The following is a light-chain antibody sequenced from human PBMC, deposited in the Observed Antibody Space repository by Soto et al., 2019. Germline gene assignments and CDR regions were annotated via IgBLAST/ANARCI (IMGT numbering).Light chain of an antibody. Sequence: EIVLTQAPGTLSLSPEERATLSSRASQSVDSPYLAWYQQQPGQAPRLLIFGASSRATGIPDRFSGSGSGTDFTLTISSLQSEDFAVYYCQQYNKGLTFGGGTKMDI. CDR3: QQYNKGLT. J-gene: IGKJ4*01. V-gene: IGKV3-20*01. CDR2: GAS. CDR1: QSVDSPY.